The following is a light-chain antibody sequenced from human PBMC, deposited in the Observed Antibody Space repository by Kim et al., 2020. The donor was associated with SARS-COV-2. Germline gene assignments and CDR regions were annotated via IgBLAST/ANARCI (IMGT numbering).Light chain of an antibody. V-gene: IGLV7-43*01. J-gene: IGLJ3*02. Sequence: PGGPLTLPCASSTGAFTSDNYPNWFQQNPGQAPRTLIYSTNVKLSWTPAHFSGSLLGGKAALTLSGVQPEDEADYYCLLYYGGQGVFGGGTQLTVL. CDR1: TGAFTSDNY. CDR2: STN. CDR3: LLYYGGQGV.